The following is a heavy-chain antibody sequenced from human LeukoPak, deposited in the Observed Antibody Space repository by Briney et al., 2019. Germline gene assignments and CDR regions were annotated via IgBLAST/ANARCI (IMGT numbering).Heavy chain of an antibody. J-gene: IGHJ6*03. CDR2: IYYSGST. D-gene: IGHD3-10*01. Sequence: NPSETLSLTCTVSGGSISSYYWSWIRQPPGKGLEWIGYIYYSGSTNYNPSLKSRVAISVDTSKNQFSLKLSSVTAADTAVYYCARGRGYYGSGSYLGYYYYMDVWGKGTTVTISS. CDR1: GGSISSYY. V-gene: IGHV4-59*01. CDR3: ARGRGYYGSGSYLGYYYYMDV.